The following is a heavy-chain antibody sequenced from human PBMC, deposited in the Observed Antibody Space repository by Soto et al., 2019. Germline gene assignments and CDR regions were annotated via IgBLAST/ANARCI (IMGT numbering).Heavy chain of an antibody. J-gene: IGHJ4*02. D-gene: IGHD3-10*01. CDR3: AKQSGEGSYYNVGSGGDFDY. CDR1: GFTFNSYG. CDR2: ISFDGRNT. Sequence: PGGSLRLSCAAXGFTFNSYGMPWVRQAPGKGLEWVVVISFDGRNTYYADSVKGRFTISRDNSKNTLYLQMTSLRAEDTAVYCCAKQSGEGSYYNVGSGGDFDYWGQGT. V-gene: IGHV3-30*18.